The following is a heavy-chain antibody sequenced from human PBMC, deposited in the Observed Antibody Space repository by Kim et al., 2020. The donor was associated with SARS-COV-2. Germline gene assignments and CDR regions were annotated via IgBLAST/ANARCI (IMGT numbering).Heavy chain of an antibody. Sequence: GESLKISCKGSGSSFTSYWIGWVRQMPGKGLEWMGIIYPGDSDTRYSPSFQGQVTISADKSISTAYLQWSSLKASDTAMYYCARLPGGILEWPDYFDYWGQGTLVTVSS. CDR1: GSSFTSYW. CDR2: IYPGDSDT. V-gene: IGHV5-51*01. CDR3: ARLPGGILEWPDYFDY. J-gene: IGHJ4*02. D-gene: IGHD3-3*01.